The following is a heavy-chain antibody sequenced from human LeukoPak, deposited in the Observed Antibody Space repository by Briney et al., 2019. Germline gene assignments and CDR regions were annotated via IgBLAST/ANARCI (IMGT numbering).Heavy chain of an antibody. CDR2: FYYPGST. J-gene: IGHJ4*02. CDR3: AISTGISDFVY. V-gene: IGHV4-39*07. Sequence: SETLSLTCTVSGGSISSSSYYWGWVRQPPGKGLEWIGSFYYPGSTYYNPSLKSRLSISVDTSNNQFSLKLNSVTAADTAVYYCAISTGISDFVYWGQGTLVTVSS. CDR1: GGSISSSSYY. D-gene: IGHD2-8*02.